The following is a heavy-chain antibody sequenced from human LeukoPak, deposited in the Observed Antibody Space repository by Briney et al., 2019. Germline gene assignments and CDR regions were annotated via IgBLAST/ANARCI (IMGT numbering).Heavy chain of an antibody. CDR3: ARDGYSTPDV. V-gene: IGHV4-34*01. CDR1: GGSFSDYY. D-gene: IGHD6-13*01. Sequence: SETLSLTCAVYGGSFSDYYWSWIRQPPGKGLEWIGEINHGGSTNYNPSLKSRVTLSVDTSKNQFSLKLTSVTAADTAVYYCARDGYSTPDVWGQGTTVTASS. CDR2: INHGGST. J-gene: IGHJ6*02.